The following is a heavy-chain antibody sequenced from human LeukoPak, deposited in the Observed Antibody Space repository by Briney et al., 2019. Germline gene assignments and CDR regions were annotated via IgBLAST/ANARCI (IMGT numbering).Heavy chain of an antibody. Sequence: SETLSLTCAVYGGSFSGYYWSWIRQPPGKGLEWIGEINHRGSTNYNPSLKSRVTISVDTSKNQFSLKLSSVTAADTAVYYCARSRREYYYDSSGYYFDYWGQGTLVTVSS. CDR2: INHRGST. CDR3: ARSRREYYYDSSGYYFDY. CDR1: GGSFSGYY. V-gene: IGHV4-34*01. D-gene: IGHD3-22*01. J-gene: IGHJ4*02.